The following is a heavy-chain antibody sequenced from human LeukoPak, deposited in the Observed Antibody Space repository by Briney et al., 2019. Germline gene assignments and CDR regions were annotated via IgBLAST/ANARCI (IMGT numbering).Heavy chain of an antibody. V-gene: IGHV4-59*08. Sequence: SETLSLTCSVSGGSISSYYWSWIRQPPGKGLEWIGYTYYSGRTNYNPSLKSRVTISVDTSKNQFSLKLSSVTAADTAMYYCASLGSYYASGPNYGMDVWGQGTTVTVSS. J-gene: IGHJ6*02. CDR1: GGSISSYY. CDR3: ASLGSYYASGPNYGMDV. CDR2: TYYSGRT. D-gene: IGHD3-10*01.